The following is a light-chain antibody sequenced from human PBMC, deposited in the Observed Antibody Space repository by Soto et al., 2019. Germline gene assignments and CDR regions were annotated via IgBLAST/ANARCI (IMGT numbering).Light chain of an antibody. V-gene: IGKV3-20*01. CDR2: GAS. CDR1: QSVSSNY. Sequence: EIVLTQSPGTLSLSPGERATLSCRASQSVSSNYLAWYQQKPGQAPRLLIYGASTTATGIPDRFSGSGSWTDLTLTISRLEPEDFAVYYCQQYAKSPPTFGQVTKVEIK. J-gene: IGKJ1*01. CDR3: QQYAKSPPT.